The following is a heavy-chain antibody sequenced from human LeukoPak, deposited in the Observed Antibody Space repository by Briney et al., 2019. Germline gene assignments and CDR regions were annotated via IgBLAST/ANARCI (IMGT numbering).Heavy chain of an antibody. V-gene: IGHV3-7*01. J-gene: IGHJ4*02. CDR2: IKQDGREK. CDR3: TRDEAAATN. D-gene: IGHD6-13*01. Sequence: GGSLRLSCAGSGFTFSNYWMSWVRQAPGKGPEWVANIKQDGREKHYVDSVKGRFTISRDNAKSSLYLQMNSLRAEDTAVYYCTRDEAAATNWGQGTQVTVSS. CDR1: GFTFSNYW.